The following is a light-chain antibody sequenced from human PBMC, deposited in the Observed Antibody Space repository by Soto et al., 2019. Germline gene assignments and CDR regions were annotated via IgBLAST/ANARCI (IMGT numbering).Light chain of an antibody. CDR2: GAS. CDR3: QQYGSSAAIT. V-gene: IGKV3-20*01. CDR1: QSVSINY. Sequence: EIVLTQSPGTLSLSPGDRATLSCRASQSVSINYLAWYQQKPGQAPRLLIYGASSRATGIPDRFSGSGSGXXXXXIISRLEPEDFXMYYCQQYGSSAAITFGQGTRLEIE. J-gene: IGKJ5*01.